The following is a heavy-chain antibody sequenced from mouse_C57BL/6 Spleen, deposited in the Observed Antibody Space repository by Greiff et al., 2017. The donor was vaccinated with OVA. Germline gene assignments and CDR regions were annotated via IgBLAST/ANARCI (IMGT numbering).Heavy chain of an antibody. V-gene: IGHV1-54*01. D-gene: IGHD2-3*01. CDR3: ARGLLRDFDV. CDR1: GYAFTNYL. Sequence: LVESGAELVRPGTSVKVSCKASGYAFTNYLIEWVKQRPGQGLEWIGVINPGSGGTNYNEKFKGKATLTADKSSSTAYMQLSSLTSEDSAVYFCARGLLRDFDVWGTGTTVTVSS. CDR2: INPGSGGT. J-gene: IGHJ1*03.